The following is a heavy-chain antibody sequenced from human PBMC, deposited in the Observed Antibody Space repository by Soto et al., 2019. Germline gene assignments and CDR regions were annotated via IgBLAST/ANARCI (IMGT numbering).Heavy chain of an antibody. V-gene: IGHV3-23*01. D-gene: IGHD6-19*01. CDR2: LSGSGTST. Sequence: PGGSLRLSCAASGFSVVNYAMNWVRQAPGKGLEWVSGLSGSGTSTYYADSVKGRFTISRDNSRDTLFLQMNSLTADDTAGYYCAKATTNGGWFNPFDSWGQGALVPVSS. J-gene: IGHJ4*02. CDR3: AKATTNGGWFNPFDS. CDR1: GFSVVNYA.